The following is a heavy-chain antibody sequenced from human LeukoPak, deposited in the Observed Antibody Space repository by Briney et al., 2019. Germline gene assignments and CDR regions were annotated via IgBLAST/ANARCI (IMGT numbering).Heavy chain of an antibody. V-gene: IGHV4-34*01. CDR2: INHSGST. J-gene: IGHJ3*02. CDR3: ARDSSADAFDI. CDR1: GGSFSGYY. D-gene: IGHD2-15*01. Sequence: SETLSLTCAVYGGSFSGYYWSWIRQPPRKGLEWIGEINHSGSTNYNPSLKSRVTISVDTSKNQFSLKLSSVTAADTAVYYCARDSSADAFDIWGQGTMVTVSS.